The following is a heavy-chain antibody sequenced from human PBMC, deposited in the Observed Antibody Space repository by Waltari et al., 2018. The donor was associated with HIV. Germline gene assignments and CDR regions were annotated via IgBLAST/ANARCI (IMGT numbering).Heavy chain of an antibody. CDR3: ARVPFASSWSADSFDV. J-gene: IGHJ3*01. Sequence: VQLEESGGGVVQPGRSRRLSCAASGFRVSEYGMHWVRQAPGKGLQWGAVIWYDGSKKEYSDSVKGRFTISKDNSKNTLFLQMNSLRVDDTAVYFCARVPFASSWSADSFDVWGPGTRITVSS. V-gene: IGHV3-33*01. D-gene: IGHD6-13*01. CDR2: IWYDGSKK. CDR1: GFRVSEYG.